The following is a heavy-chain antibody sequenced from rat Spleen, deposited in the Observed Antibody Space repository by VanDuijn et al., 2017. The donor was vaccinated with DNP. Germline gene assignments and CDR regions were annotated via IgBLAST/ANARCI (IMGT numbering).Heavy chain of an antibody. CDR2: IISDGSRT. CDR1: GFTFSDYN. Sequence: EVQLVESGGGLVQPGRSLKLSCAASGFTFSDYNMAWVRQAPKKGLEWVATIISDGSRTYYRDPVKGRFTISRDNAKSTLYLQMDSLRSEDTATYYCTTSLYSGDVRVMDAWGQGASVTVSS. V-gene: IGHV5S10*01. CDR3: TTSLYSGDVRVMDA. D-gene: IGHD1-1*01. J-gene: IGHJ4*01.